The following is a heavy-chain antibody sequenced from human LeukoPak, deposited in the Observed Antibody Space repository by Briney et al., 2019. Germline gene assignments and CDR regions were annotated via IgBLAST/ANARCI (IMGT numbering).Heavy chain of an antibody. J-gene: IGHJ5*02. Sequence: ASVKVSCKASGYTFTSYYMYWVRQAPGQGLEWMGIINPSGGSTSYAQKFQGRVTMTRDTSTSTVYMELSRLRSDDTAVYYCARPGITGTEFDPWGQGTLVIVSS. V-gene: IGHV1-46*01. CDR3: ARPGITGTEFDP. CDR2: INPSGGST. D-gene: IGHD1/OR15-1a*01. CDR1: GYTFTSYY.